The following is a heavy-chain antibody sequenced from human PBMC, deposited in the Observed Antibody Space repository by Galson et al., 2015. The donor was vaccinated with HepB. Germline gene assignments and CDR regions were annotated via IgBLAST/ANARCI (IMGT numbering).Heavy chain of an antibody. V-gene: IGHV3-30-3*01. Sequence: SLRLSCAASGFTFSTYAMHWVRQAPGKGLEWVAVISYDGSNKYYADSVKGRFTISRDNSKNTLYLQMNSLRAEDTAVYYCARDPLAYCGGDCDYSFDYWGQGTLVTVSS. CDR3: ARDPLAYCGGDCDYSFDY. CDR2: ISYDGSNK. CDR1: GFTFSTYA. D-gene: IGHD2-21*02. J-gene: IGHJ4*02.